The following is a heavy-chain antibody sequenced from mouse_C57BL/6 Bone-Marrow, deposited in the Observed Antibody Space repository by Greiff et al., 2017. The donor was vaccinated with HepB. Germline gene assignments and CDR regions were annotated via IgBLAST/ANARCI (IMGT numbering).Heavy chain of an antibody. CDR2: INYDGSST. V-gene: IGHV5-16*01. D-gene: IGHD1-1*01. CDR3: ARDAHRYYYGSSYHYAMDY. Sequence: DVHLVESEGGLVQPGSSMKLSCTASGFTFSDYYMAWVRQVPEKGLEWVANINYDGSSTYYLDSLKSRFIILRDNAKNILYLQMSSLKSEDTATYYCARDAHRYYYGSSYHYAMDYWGQGTSVTVSS. CDR1: GFTFSDYY. J-gene: IGHJ4*01.